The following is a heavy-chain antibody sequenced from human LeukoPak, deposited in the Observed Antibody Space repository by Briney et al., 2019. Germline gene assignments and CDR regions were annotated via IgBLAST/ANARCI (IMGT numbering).Heavy chain of an antibody. D-gene: IGHD6-25*01. CDR3: ARDPSAGSES. CDR2: ISRSGSTK. Sequence: GGSLRLSCAASGFTFSDYNMRWIRQAPGKGLEWVSSISRSGSTKYYADSVKGRFTISRDNAKNSLFLQMNSLRAEDTAVYYCARDPSAGSESWGQGTLVTVSS. V-gene: IGHV3-11*01. J-gene: IGHJ4*02. CDR1: GFTFSDYN.